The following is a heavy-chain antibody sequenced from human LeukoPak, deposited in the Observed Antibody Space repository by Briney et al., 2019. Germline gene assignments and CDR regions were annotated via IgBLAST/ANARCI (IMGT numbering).Heavy chain of an antibody. CDR2: IIPIFGTT. Sequence: GASVKVSCKASGYTFTGYYMHWVRQAPGQGLEWMGGIIPIFGTTSYAQKFQGRVTITADKSTNTAYMELSSLRSEDTAVYYCARSAANYDILTGRGAFDIWGQGTMVTVSS. D-gene: IGHD3-9*01. V-gene: IGHV1-69*06. J-gene: IGHJ3*02. CDR3: ARSAANYDILTGRGAFDI. CDR1: GYTFTGYY.